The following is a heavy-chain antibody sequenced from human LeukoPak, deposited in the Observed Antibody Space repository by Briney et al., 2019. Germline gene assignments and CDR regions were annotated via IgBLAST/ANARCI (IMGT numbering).Heavy chain of an antibody. D-gene: IGHD6-13*01. CDR2: IYHSGST. Sequence: SETLSLTCPVSGYSISSGYYWGWIRQPPGKGLEWIGSIYHSGSTNYNPSLKSRVTISVDTSKNQFSLKLSSVTAADTAVYYCARGPQASSSSWKRNWFDPWGQGTLVTVSS. J-gene: IGHJ5*02. V-gene: IGHV4-38-2*02. CDR3: ARGPQASSSSWKRNWFDP. CDR1: GYSISSGYY.